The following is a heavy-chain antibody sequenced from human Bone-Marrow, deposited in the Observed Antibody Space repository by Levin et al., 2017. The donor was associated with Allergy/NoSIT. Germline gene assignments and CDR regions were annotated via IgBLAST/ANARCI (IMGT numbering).Heavy chain of an antibody. Sequence: GGSLRLSCAASGFTFSSYGMHWVRQAPGKGLEWLAIVWYDGSKQLYADSVRGRFTISRDNSKNTLDLQMNSLRVEDTAVYYCVRGRGPYCSGDCYLDYWGRGALVAVSS. J-gene: IGHJ4*02. D-gene: IGHD2-21*02. V-gene: IGHV3-33*01. CDR2: VWYDGSKQ. CDR1: GFTFSSYG. CDR3: VRGRGPYCSGDCYLDY.